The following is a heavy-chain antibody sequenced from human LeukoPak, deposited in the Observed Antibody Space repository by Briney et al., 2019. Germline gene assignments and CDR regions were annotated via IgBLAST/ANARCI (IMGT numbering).Heavy chain of an antibody. Sequence: AESLKISCKGSGYSFTSYWIGWVRHMPGRGLERKGIIYPCDSDTRYSPSFHGQVTISADKYISNAYLQWSSLKASDTAMYYCAAARNYYGSGSYLEAWGQGTLVTVSS. CDR1: GYSFTSYW. CDR2: IYPCDSDT. D-gene: IGHD3-10*01. V-gene: IGHV5-51*01. CDR3: AAARNYYGSGSYLEA. J-gene: IGHJ5*02.